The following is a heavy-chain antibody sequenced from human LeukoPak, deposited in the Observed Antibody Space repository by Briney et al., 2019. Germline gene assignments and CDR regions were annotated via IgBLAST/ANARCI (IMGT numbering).Heavy chain of an antibody. J-gene: IGHJ6*03. D-gene: IGHD2-2*02. Sequence: GGSLRLSCAASGFTFSRYSMNWVRQAPGKGLEWVSSISISSSYIYYADSVKGRFTMSRDNAKNSLYLQMNSLRAEDTAVYYCARDSYTYRTYYMDVWGKGTTVTVSS. CDR3: ARDSYTYRTYYMDV. V-gene: IGHV3-21*01. CDR2: ISISSSYI. CDR1: GFTFSRYS.